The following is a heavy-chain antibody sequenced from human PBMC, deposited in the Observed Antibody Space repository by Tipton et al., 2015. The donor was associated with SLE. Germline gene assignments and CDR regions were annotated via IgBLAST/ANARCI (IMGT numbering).Heavy chain of an antibody. V-gene: IGHV4-38-2*01. J-gene: IGHJ3*02. D-gene: IGHD5-24*01. CDR1: GYSISSGYY. Sequence: TLSLTCAVSGYSISSGYYWGWIRQPPGKGLEWIGNIYHSGITYYNPSLKSRVTISIDTSKNQFSLKLTSVTAADSAVYFCARHRWRWNDAFDIWGQGTMVTVSS. CDR2: IYHSGIT. CDR3: ARHRWRWNDAFDI.